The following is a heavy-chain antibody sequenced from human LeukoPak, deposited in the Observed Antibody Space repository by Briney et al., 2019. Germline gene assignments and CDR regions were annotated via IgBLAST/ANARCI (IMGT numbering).Heavy chain of an antibody. CDR3: ARDVNPRLVNYYDGSGYYFDGFDI. J-gene: IGHJ3*02. Sequence: KPGGSLRLSCAASGFTFNNYWMTWVRQAPGKGLEWVANIKGGGSQKHYVDSVEGRFTISRDNAENSLYLQMNSLRAEDTAVYYCARDVNPRLVNYYDGSGYYFDGFDIWGQGTLVTVSS. D-gene: IGHD3-22*01. CDR1: GFTFNNYW. V-gene: IGHV3-7*01. CDR2: IKGGGSQK.